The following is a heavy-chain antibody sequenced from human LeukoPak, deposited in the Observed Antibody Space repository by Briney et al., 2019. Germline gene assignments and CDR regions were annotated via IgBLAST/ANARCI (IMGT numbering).Heavy chain of an antibody. CDR3: AREDSSGWYSYYYYYMDV. V-gene: IGHV3-7*01. CDR1: GFTFSSYW. CDR2: IKQDGSEK. D-gene: IGHD6-19*01. Sequence: GGSLRLSCAASGFTFSSYWMSWVRQAPGKGLEWVANIKQDGSEKYYVDSVKGRFTISRDNAKNSLYLQMNSLRAEDTAVYYCAREDSSGWYSYYYYYMDVWGKGNTVTVSS. J-gene: IGHJ6*03.